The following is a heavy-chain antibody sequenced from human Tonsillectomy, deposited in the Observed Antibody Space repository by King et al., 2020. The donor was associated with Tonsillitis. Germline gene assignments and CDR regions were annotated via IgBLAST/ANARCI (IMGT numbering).Heavy chain of an antibody. CDR3: AGHVTGSRRGRYGAVYFQP. V-gene: IGHV4-39*01. D-gene: IGHD6-19*01. CDR1: GGFIRSTNYY. Sequence: VQLQESGPGLVNPSETLSLICTVSGGFIRSTNYYWGWIRQPPGKGLEWIGSIYYSGTTYYNPSLKSRVTISVDTSKNQFSLKLYSVTAADTGLYYCAGHVTGSRRGRYGAVYFQPGAQGPLASVPS. J-gene: IGHJ1*01. CDR2: IYYSGTT.